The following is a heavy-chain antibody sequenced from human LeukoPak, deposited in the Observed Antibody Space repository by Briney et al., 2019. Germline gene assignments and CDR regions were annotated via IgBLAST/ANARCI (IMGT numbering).Heavy chain of an antibody. D-gene: IGHD3-10*01. CDR2: INAKSVAT. J-gene: IGHJ6*03. CDR1: GYIFSGYY. V-gene: IGHV1-2*02. CDR3: ARDRGIDYYGSGSYYRHYYYYMDV. Sequence: ASVKVSCKASGYIFSGYYIKWVRQAPGEGLEWMRWINAKSVATKYAQKFQGRITMTGDTSIGTAYVELSRLRSDDTAVYYCARDRGIDYYGSGSYYRHYYYYMDVWGKGTTVTVSS.